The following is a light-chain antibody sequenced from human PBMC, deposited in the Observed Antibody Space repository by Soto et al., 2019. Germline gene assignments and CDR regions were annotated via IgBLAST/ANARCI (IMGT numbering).Light chain of an antibody. CDR3: QQYNSYPWT. CDR2: KAS. V-gene: IGKV1-5*03. J-gene: IGKJ1*01. CDR1: QSISSW. Sequence: DIQMTQSPTTLSASVGDRVTITCRASQSISSWLAWYQQTPGKAPKLLIYKASSLESGVPSRFSGSRSGTEFTLTISSLQPDDFATYYCQQYNSYPWTFGLGTKVDI.